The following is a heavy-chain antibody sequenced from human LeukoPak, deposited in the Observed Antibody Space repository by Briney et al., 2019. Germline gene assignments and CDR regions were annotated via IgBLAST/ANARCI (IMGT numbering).Heavy chain of an antibody. CDR1: GYTFTNYD. CDR3: ATGRTTVSDY. D-gene: IGHD4-17*01. CDR2: VSPNSGIT. J-gene: IGHJ4*02. Sequence: GASVKVSCKASGYTFTNYDINWVRQATGQELEWMGWVSPNSGITGYAQSFQGRVTMTGNTSISTAYMELSSLTSEDTAVYYCATGRTTVSDYWGQGTLVTISS. V-gene: IGHV1-8*01.